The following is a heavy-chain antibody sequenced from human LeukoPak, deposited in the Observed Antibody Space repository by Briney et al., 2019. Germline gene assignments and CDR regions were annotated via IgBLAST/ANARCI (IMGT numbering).Heavy chain of an antibody. Sequence: GGSLRLSCEASGFTFSSYAMSWVRQAPGKGLDWLSGISGSGGTTYYADSVKGRFTISKDNSKNTLYLQMNSLRAEDTAVYYCAKAGSGTWRWFDNWSQGTLVTVSS. V-gene: IGHV3-23*01. CDR2: ISGSGGTT. J-gene: IGHJ4*02. CDR3: AKAGSGTWRWFDN. D-gene: IGHD2-15*01. CDR1: GFTFSSYA.